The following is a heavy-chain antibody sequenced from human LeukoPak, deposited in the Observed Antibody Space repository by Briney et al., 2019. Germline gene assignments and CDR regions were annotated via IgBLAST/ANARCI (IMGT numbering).Heavy chain of an antibody. CDR3: ARDPTTLTIFGNYYYVDV. CDR1: GGSISSGSYY. D-gene: IGHD3-3*01. V-gene: IGHV4-61*02. CDR2: IYTSGST. Sequence: NPSETLSLTCTVSGGSISSGSYYWSWIRQPAGKGLEWIGRIYTSGSTNYNPSLKSRVTISVDTSKNQFSLKLSSVTAADTAVYYCARDPTTLTIFGNYYYVDVWGKGTTVTVSS. J-gene: IGHJ6*03.